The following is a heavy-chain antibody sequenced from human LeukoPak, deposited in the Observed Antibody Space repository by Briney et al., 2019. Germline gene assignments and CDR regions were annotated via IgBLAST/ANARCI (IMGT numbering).Heavy chain of an antibody. CDR2: IGKSGGGT. D-gene: IGHD6-13*01. Sequence: PGGSLRLSCAASGFTFTNYAMSWVRQAPGKVLEWVSTIGKSGGGTYYADSVKGRFTISRDNSKSTLYLQMNSLRAEDTAVYYCAKRGSAGLYYFDYWGQGTLVTVSS. J-gene: IGHJ4*02. CDR1: GFTFTNYA. V-gene: IGHV3-23*01. CDR3: AKRGSAGLYYFDY.